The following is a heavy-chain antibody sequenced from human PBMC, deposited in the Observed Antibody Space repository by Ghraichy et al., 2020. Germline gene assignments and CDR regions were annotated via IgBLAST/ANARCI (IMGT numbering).Heavy chain of an antibody. Sequence: SETLSLTCAVYGGSFSGYYWSWIRQPPGKGLEWIGEINHSGSTNYNPSLKSRVTISVDTSKNQFSLKLSSVTAADTAVYYCARGITMVRGVIIRAHFDYWGQGTLVTVSS. CDR1: GGSFSGYY. CDR2: INHSGST. V-gene: IGHV4-34*01. J-gene: IGHJ4*02. D-gene: IGHD3-10*01. CDR3: ARGITMVRGVIIRAHFDY.